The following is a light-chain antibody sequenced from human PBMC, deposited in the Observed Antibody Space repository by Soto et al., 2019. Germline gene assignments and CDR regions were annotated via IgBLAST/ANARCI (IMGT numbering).Light chain of an antibody. CDR3: HERSNWPGLT. CDR1: QRVSNF. Sequence: EIVLTQSPATLSLSPGERATLSCRASQRVSNFLAWYQQKPCQGHRLLIYDASNRATGVPPRFSGSGSGTDFTLTISSLEPEDFAVYYCHERSNWPGLTFGGGTKVEIK. J-gene: IGKJ4*01. CDR2: DAS. V-gene: IGKV3-11*01.